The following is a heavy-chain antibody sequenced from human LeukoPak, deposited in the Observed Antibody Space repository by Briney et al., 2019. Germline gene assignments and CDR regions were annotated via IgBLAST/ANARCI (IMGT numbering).Heavy chain of an antibody. Sequence: ASVKVSCKASGYSFTSHYMHWVRQAPGQGLEWMGLVNPRGTSTIYAEKFQGRIIMTRDMSTTTDYMELSSLKSDDTAVYYCARDNSIHERGWWFDPWGQGTLVTVSS. CDR1: GYSFTSHY. CDR3: ARDNSIHERGWWFDP. J-gene: IGHJ5*02. V-gene: IGHV1-46*01. CDR2: VNPRGTST. D-gene: IGHD4-23*01.